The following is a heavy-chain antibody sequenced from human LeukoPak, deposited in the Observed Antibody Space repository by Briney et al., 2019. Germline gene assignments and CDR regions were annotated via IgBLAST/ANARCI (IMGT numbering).Heavy chain of an antibody. J-gene: IGHJ3*02. Sequence: SETLSLTXTVSGDSISNYYWSWVWQPPGKGREWIGYIYYSGNTDYNPSLKSRVTISVDTSKNQFSLRLNSVTAADTAVYYCARYRNEALFAFDIWGQGTMVTVSS. CDR1: GDSISNYY. V-gene: IGHV4-59*01. CDR2: IYYSGNT. D-gene: IGHD1-14*01. CDR3: ARYRNEALFAFDI.